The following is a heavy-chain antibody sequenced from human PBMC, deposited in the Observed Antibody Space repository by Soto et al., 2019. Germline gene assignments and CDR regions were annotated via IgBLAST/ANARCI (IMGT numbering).Heavy chain of an antibody. J-gene: IGHJ4*02. Sequence: QVQLVESGGGVVQPGRSLRLSCAASGFTFSTYGMHWVRQAPGKGLEWVAVISYDGSNKYYADSVKGRFTISRDNSKNTLYLQRSSLRAEDTAVYYCAKGFSYSVSDYWGQGTLVTVSS. CDR2: ISYDGSNK. D-gene: IGHD5-18*01. CDR1: GFTFSTYG. CDR3: AKGFSYSVSDY. V-gene: IGHV3-30*18.